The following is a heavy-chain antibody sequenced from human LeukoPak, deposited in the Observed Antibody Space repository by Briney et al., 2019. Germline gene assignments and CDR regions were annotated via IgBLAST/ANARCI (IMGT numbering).Heavy chain of an antibody. CDR1: GGSISSGGYY. Sequence: PSETLSLTCTVSGGSISSGGYYWSWLRQHPGKGLEWIGYIYYSGSTYYNPSLKSRVTISVDTSKNQFSLKLSSVTAADTAVYFCARYGGDTRGNWFDPWGQGTLVTVSS. J-gene: IGHJ5*02. D-gene: IGHD4-23*01. CDR2: IYYSGST. V-gene: IGHV4-31*03. CDR3: ARYGGDTRGNWFDP.